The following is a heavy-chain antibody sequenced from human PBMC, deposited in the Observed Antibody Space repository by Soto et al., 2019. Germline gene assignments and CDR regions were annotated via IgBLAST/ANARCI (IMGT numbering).Heavy chain of an antibody. CDR3: ASGARRWYPYFFDS. Sequence: SVQVSCKASGGTFSSYAISWVRQAPGQGLEWMGGIIPYYNTLNYAQKFQDRVTITADDATNTVYMELSSLRSDDTAVYFCASGARRWYPYFFDSWAQGTLVTVSS. J-gene: IGHJ4*02. D-gene: IGHD6-13*01. CDR2: IIPYYNTL. V-gene: IGHV1-69*13. CDR1: GGTFSSYA.